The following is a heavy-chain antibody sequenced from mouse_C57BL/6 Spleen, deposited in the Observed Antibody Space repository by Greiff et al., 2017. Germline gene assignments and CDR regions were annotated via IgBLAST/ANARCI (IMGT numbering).Heavy chain of an antibody. J-gene: IGHJ2*01. CDR1: GYTFTSYW. CDR3: ARSPITTVVPPCDY. CDR2: IDPSDSYT. V-gene: IGHV1-69*01. D-gene: IGHD1-1*01. Sequence: QVQLQQPGAELVMPGASVKLSCKASGYTFTSYWMHWVKQRPGQGLEWIGEIDPSDSYTNYNQKFKGKSTLTVDKSSSTAYMQLSSLTSEDSAVYYCARSPITTVVPPCDYWGLGTTLTVSS.